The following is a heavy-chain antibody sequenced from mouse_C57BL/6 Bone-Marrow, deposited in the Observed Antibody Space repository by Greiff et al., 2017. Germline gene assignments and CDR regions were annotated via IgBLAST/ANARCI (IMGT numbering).Heavy chain of an antibody. J-gene: IGHJ1*03. Sequence: KLVESEGGLVQPGRSMKLSCTASGFTFSDYYMAWVRQVPEKGLEWVANINYDGSSTYYLDSLKSRFIISRDNAKNILYLQMSSLKSEDTATYYCARDRSGTTAVYWYFDVWGTGTTVTVSS. CDR3: ARDRSGTTAVYWYFDV. D-gene: IGHD4-1*01. CDR1: GFTFSDYY. CDR2: INYDGSST. V-gene: IGHV5-16*01.